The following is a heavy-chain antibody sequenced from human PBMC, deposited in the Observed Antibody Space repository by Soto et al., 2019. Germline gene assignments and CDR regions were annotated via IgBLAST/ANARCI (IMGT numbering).Heavy chain of an antibody. CDR1: GGSFSGYY. D-gene: IGHD5-12*01. J-gene: IGHJ4*02. Sequence: SETLSLTCAVYGGSFSGYYWSWIRQPPGKGLEWIGEINHSGSTNYNPSLKSRVTISVDTSKNQFSLKLSSVTAADTAVYYCARGSQDGKEMATIIDFDYWGQGTLVTVSS. CDR3: ARGSQDGKEMATIIDFDY. V-gene: IGHV4-34*01. CDR2: INHSGST.